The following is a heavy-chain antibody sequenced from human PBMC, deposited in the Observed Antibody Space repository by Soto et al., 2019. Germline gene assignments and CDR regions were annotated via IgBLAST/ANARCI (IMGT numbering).Heavy chain of an antibody. CDR2: IYYSGST. Sequence: SETLSLTCTVSGGSISSGGYYWSWIRQHPGKGLEWIGYIYYSGSTYYNPSLKSRVTISVDTSKNQFSLKLSSVTAADTAVYYCARHVRTFDWLLLEFGWFDPWGQGTLVTVSS. CDR3: ARHVRTFDWLLLEFGWFDP. J-gene: IGHJ5*02. D-gene: IGHD3-9*01. V-gene: IGHV4-31*03. CDR1: GGSISSGGYY.